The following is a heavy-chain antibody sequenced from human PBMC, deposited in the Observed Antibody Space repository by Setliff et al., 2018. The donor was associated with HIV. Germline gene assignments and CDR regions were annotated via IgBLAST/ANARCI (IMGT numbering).Heavy chain of an antibody. CDR3: ARWGSGSYERVFDY. J-gene: IGHJ4*02. V-gene: IGHV3-7*01. CDR1: GFAFSSHQ. CDR2: IRQDGTDK. D-gene: IGHD1-26*01. Sequence: PGGSLRLSCAASGFAFSSHQMSWVRQAPGKGLEWVAKIRQDGTDKYYVDSVKGRFTISRDNAKNSLYLQMNSLRVEDTAVYFCARWGSGSYERVFDYWGQGMLVTVSS.